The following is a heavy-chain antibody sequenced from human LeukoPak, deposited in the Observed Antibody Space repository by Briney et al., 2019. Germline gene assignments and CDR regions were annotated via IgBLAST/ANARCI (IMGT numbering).Heavy chain of an antibody. J-gene: IGHJ3*02. CDR1: GFTFSSYG. Sequence: PGGSLRLSCAASGFTFSSYGMSWVRQAPGKGLEWVANIKQDGSEKYYVDSVKGRFTISRDNAKNSLYLQMNSLRAEDTAVYYCAREIPKQNYDFWSGYPKPWAFDIWGQGTMVTVSS. CDR3: AREIPKQNYDFWSGYPKPWAFDI. D-gene: IGHD3-3*01. V-gene: IGHV3-7*01. CDR2: IKQDGSEK.